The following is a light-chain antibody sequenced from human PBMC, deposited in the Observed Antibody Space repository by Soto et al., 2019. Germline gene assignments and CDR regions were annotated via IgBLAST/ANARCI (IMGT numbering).Light chain of an antibody. CDR2: GNT. CDR3: QSYDNTLSGPISV. J-gene: IGLJ1*01. CDR1: TSNIGAGYD. Sequence: QSALTQPPSVSGALGQRVTISCTGITSNIGAGYDVHWYQLLPGRAPKLLIYGNTNRPSGVPDRFSGSKSATSASLAITGLQAEDEAIYYCQSYDNTLSGPISVFGTGTKAAVL. V-gene: IGLV1-40*01.